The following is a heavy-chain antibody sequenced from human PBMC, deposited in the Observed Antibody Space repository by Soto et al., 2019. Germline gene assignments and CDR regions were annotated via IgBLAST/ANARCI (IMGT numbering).Heavy chain of an antibody. Sequence: VGSLRLSCAASGFTFSTYALTWVRQAAGKGLEWVSVINSGGSTNFADSVKGRFTVSRDNSKNTLYLQMNSLRAEDTAIYYCAKDLSSSPRDYSYYYGMDVWGQGTTVTVS. CDR1: GFTFSTYA. CDR3: AKDLSSSPRDYSYYYGMDV. V-gene: IGHV3-23*01. CDR2: INSGGST. D-gene: IGHD6-6*01. J-gene: IGHJ6*02.